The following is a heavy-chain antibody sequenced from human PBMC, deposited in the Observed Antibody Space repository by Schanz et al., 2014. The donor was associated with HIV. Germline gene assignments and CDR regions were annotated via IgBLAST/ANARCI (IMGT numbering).Heavy chain of an antibody. J-gene: IGHJ3*02. V-gene: IGHV1-69*01. D-gene: IGHD5-18*01. Sequence: QVQLVQSGAEVKKPGSSAKVSCKASGGTFSSYAISWVRQAPGQGLEWMGGIIPIFGTTNYAQKFQGRVTITADESTSTAYMELSSLRSEDTAVYYCASGRFDTVIWWGDAFLIWGRGTMVTVSS. CDR1: GGTFSSYA. CDR2: IIPIFGTT. CDR3: ASGRFDTVIWWGDAFLI.